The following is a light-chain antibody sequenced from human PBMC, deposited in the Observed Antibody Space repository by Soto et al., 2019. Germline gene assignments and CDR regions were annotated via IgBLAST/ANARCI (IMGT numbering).Light chain of an antibody. V-gene: IGLV2-14*02. CDR2: EGS. CDR1: SSDVGSYNL. CDR3: SSYTSSSTLDV. J-gene: IGLJ1*01. Sequence: QSALTQPASVSGSPGQSITISCTGTSSDVGSYNLVSWYQQHPGKAPKLMIYEGSKRPSGVSNRFSGSKSGNTASLTISGLQAEDEADYYCSSYTSSSTLDVFGTGTKLTVL.